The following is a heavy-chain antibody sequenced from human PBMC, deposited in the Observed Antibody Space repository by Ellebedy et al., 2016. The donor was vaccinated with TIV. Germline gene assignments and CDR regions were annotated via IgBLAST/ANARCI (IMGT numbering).Heavy chain of an antibody. Sequence: PGGSLRLSCAASGFTFSAYSMNWVRQAPGKGLEWVSYISGSTASIYYADSVKCRFTISRDKATNSHYLQMTSLRADDTAVYYGAREMKSNDWTKSNWYGALDNWGQGTLVTVAS. J-gene: IGHJ4*02. CDR1: GFTFSAYS. D-gene: IGHD6-13*01. V-gene: IGHV3-48*01. CDR3: AREMKSNDWTKSNWYGALDN. CDR2: ISGSTASI.